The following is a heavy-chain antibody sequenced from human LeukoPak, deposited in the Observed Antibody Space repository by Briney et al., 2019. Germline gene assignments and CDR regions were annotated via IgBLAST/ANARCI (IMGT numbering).Heavy chain of an antibody. V-gene: IGHV3-7*01. J-gene: IGHJ4*02. CDR1: GFTFSRHW. D-gene: IGHD4-17*01. Sequence: GGSLRLSCAASGFTFSRHWMTWVRQAPGKGLEWVASIKQGGGEKYYAGSVKGRFTVSRDNAGTSLYLQMNSLRADDTAVYYCARGPHYGDRVDYLDSWGQGTKVTVSS. CDR3: ARGPHYGDRVDYLDS. CDR2: IKQGGGEK.